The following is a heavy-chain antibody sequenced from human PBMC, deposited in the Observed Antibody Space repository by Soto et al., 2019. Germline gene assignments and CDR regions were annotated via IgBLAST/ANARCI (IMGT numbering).Heavy chain of an antibody. Sequence: GGSLRLSCAASGFTFSSYWMSWVRQAPGKGLEWVANIKQDGSEKYYVDSVKGRFTISRDNAKNSLYLQMNSLRAEDTAVYYCARDFVADTYYDFWSGYEYYYYYMDVWGKGTTVTVSS. D-gene: IGHD3-3*01. CDR1: GFTFSSYW. V-gene: IGHV3-7*01. CDR2: IKQDGSEK. CDR3: ARDFVADTYYDFWSGYEYYYYYMDV. J-gene: IGHJ6*03.